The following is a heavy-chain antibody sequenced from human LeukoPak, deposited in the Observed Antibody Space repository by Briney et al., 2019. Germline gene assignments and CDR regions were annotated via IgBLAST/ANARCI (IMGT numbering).Heavy chain of an antibody. CDR2: IYYSGST. J-gene: IGHJ6*03. CDR1: GGSISSYY. D-gene: IGHD5-18*01. CDR3: ARATTAMATRKYYYYMDV. Sequence: SETLSPTCTVSGGSISSYYWSWIRQPPGKGLEWIGYIYYSGSTNYNPSLKSRVTISVDTSKNQLSLKLSSVTAADTAVYYCARATTAMATRKYYYYMDVWGKGTTVTISS. V-gene: IGHV4-59*01.